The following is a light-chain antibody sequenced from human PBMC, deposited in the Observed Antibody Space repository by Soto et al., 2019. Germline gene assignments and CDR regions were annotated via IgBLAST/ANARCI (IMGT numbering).Light chain of an antibody. CDR2: GAS. V-gene: IGKV3-20*01. CDR1: QSVASSC. CDR3: QQYGHSPRT. J-gene: IGKJ1*01. Sequence: EIVLTQSPCTLSLSPGERATLSCRASQSVASSCLAWYQQKPGQAPRLLVSGASRRATGIPDRFSGSGSGTDFPLTITRLEPEDFAVYYCQQYGHSPRTFGKGTRVDIK.